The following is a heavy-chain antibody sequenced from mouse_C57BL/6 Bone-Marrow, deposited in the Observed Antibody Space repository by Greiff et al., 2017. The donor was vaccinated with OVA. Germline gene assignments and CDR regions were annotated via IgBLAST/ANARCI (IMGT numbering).Heavy chain of an antibody. Sequence: LVESGAELARPGASVKLSCKASGYTFTSYGISWVKQRTGQGLEWIGEIYPRSGNTYYNEKFKGKATLTADKSSSTAYMELRSLTSEDSAVYFCARDDYGSSYAMDYWGQGTSVTVSS. CDR1: GYTFTSYG. J-gene: IGHJ4*01. CDR2: IYPRSGNT. V-gene: IGHV1-81*01. D-gene: IGHD1-1*01. CDR3: ARDDYGSSYAMDY.